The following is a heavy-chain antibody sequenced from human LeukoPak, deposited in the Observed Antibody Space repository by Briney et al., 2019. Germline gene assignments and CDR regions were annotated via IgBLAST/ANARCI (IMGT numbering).Heavy chain of an antibody. Sequence: GSLRLSCAASGFTVSSNYMSWVRQAPGKGLEWVSVIYSGGSTYYADSVKGRFTISRDNSKNTLYLQMNSLRAEDTAVYYCARGGPYYDSSGQIYFDYWGQGTLVTVSS. J-gene: IGHJ4*02. CDR2: IYSGGST. V-gene: IGHV3-66*01. D-gene: IGHD3-22*01. CDR1: GFTVSSNY. CDR3: ARGGPYYDSSGQIYFDY.